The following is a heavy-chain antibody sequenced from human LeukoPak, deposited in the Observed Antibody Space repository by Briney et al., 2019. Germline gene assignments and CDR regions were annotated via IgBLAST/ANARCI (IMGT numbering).Heavy chain of an antibody. J-gene: IGHJ6*02. D-gene: IGHD1-1*01. CDR1: GGSFTGYY. V-gene: IGHV4-34*01. CDR3: ARIQLERPLYYYYGMDV. Sequence: PSGTLSLTCAVYGGSFTGYYWSWIRQPPGKGLEWIGEITHSGSTNYNSTLKSRVTISVDTAKTQFSLKLSSVTAADTAVYYCARIQLERPLYYYYGMDVWGQGTTVTVSS. CDR2: ITHSGST.